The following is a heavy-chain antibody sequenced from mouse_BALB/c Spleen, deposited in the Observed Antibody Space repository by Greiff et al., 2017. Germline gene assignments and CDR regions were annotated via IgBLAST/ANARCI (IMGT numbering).Heavy chain of an antibody. Sequence: EVQRVESGGGLVKPGGSLKLSCAASGFTFSSYAMSWVRQTPEKRLEWVASISSGGSTYYPDSVKGRFTISRDNARNILYLQMSSLRSEDTAMYYCARVTTVSLGYWGQGTTLTVSS. J-gene: IGHJ2*01. CDR1: GFTFSSYA. D-gene: IGHD1-1*01. CDR3: ARVTTVSLGY. CDR2: ISSGGST. V-gene: IGHV5-6-5*01.